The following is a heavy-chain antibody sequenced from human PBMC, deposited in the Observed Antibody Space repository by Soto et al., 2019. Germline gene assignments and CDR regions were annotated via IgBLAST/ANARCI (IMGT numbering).Heavy chain of an antibody. CDR1: GGSITSYY. CDR3: AKGRSMGQLVKSDYYYGMDV. J-gene: IGHJ6*02. V-gene: IGHV4-59*01. Sequence: SETLSLTCTVSGGSITSYYWTWIRQPPGKGLEWIGNIYYSGSTNYNPSLRSRVTISVDTSKNQFSLKLTSVTAADTAVYYCAKGRSMGQLVKSDYYYGMDVWGQGTTVTVSS. D-gene: IGHD6-13*01. CDR2: IYYSGST.